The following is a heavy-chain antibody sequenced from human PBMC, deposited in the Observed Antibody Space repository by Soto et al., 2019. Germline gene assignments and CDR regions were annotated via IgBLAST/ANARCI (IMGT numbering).Heavy chain of an antibody. CDR2: ISSSSSYI. D-gene: IGHD6-6*01. J-gene: IGHJ4*02. Sequence: GGSLRLSCAASGFTFSSYSMNWVRQAPGKGLEWVSSISSSSSYIYYADSVKGRFTISRDNAKNSLYLQMNSLRAEDTAVYYCATGDSGDSSSSGGPDFDYWGQGTWSPSPQ. CDR1: GFTFSSYS. CDR3: ATGDSGDSSSSGGPDFDY. V-gene: IGHV3-21*01.